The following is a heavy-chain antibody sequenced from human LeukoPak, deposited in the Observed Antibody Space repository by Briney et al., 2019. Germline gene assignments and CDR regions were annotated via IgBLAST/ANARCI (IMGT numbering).Heavy chain of an antibody. CDR3: ARAMYYYDSSGPDAFDI. CDR2: IRYDGSDK. J-gene: IGHJ3*02. CDR1: GFTFTRYG. Sequence: GGSLRLSCEASGFTFTRYGMYWVRQAPGKGLEWVAFIRYDGSDKYYGDSVKGRFSISRDNSKNTLYLQMNSLRGDDTAVYYCARAMYYYDSSGPDAFDIWGQGTMVTVSS. V-gene: IGHV3-30*02. D-gene: IGHD3-22*01.